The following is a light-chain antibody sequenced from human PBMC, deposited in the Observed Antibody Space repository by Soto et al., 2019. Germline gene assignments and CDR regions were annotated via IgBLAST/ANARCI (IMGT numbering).Light chain of an antibody. CDR3: QSYDSSNPVV. CDR1: SGSIASNY. Sequence: LTQPHSVSESPGKTVTISCTRSSGSIASNYVQWYQQRPGSAPTTLIYEDDRRPSGVPDRFSGSIDRSSNSASLTISGLKTEDEADYYCQSYDSSNPVVFGGGTQLTVL. J-gene: IGLJ2*01. V-gene: IGLV6-57*04. CDR2: EDD.